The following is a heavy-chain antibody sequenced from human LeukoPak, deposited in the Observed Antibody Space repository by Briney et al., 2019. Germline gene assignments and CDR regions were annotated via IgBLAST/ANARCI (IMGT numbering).Heavy chain of an antibody. CDR2: ISYEGSNK. CDR3: AKGRRRVTDIRAIHY. V-gene: IGHV3-30*18. CDR1: RFSFSDYG. D-gene: IGHD2-21*02. J-gene: IGHJ4*02. Sequence: GGSLRLSCAASRFSFSDYGMHWVRQAPGKGLEWVAAISYEGSNKYYGDSVKGRFTISRDNSKNTLYLDMNSLRAEDTAVYYCAKGRRRVTDIRAIHYWGQGTLVSVSS.